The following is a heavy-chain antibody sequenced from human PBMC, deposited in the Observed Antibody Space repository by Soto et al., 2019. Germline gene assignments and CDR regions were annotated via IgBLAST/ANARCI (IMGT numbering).Heavy chain of an antibody. D-gene: IGHD3-3*01. CDR1: GFTFSSYA. CDR2: ISYDGSNK. J-gene: IGHJ6*02. CDR3: ARDHLAHYDFWSGYYYRGLFHYYYYGMDV. Sequence: SGGSLRLSCAASGFTFSSYAMHWVRQAPGKGLEWVAVISYDGSNKYYADSVKGRFTISRDNSKNTLYLQMNSLRAEDTAVYYCARDHLAHYDFWSGYYYRGLFHYYYYGMDVWGQGTTVTVSS. V-gene: IGHV3-30-3*01.